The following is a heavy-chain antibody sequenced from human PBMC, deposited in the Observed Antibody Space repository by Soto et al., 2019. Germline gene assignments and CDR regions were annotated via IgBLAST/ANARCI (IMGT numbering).Heavy chain of an antibody. CDR3: ARDVLWYSNYKGPDYYYYGMDV. CDR1: GFTFGDYA. V-gene: IGHV3-30-3*01. D-gene: IGHD4-4*01. J-gene: IGHJ6*02. CDR2: ISYDGSNK. Sequence: GGSLRLSCTASGFTFGDYAMSWFRQAPGKGLEWVAVISYDGSNKYYADSVKGRFTISRDNSKNTLYLQMNSLRAEDTAVYYCARDVLWYSNYKGPDYYYYGMDVWGQGTTVTVSS.